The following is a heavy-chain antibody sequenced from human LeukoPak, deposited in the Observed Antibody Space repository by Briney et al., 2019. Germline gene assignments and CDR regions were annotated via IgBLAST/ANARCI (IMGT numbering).Heavy chain of an antibody. V-gene: IGHV4-4*07. CDR1: GGSITSYY. D-gene: IGHD5-24*01. Sequence: SETLSLTCAVSGGSITSYYWTWIRQPAGKGLEWIGRIYTSGNTNYNPSLKSRVTMSLDPSKNQLSLKLSSVTAADTAVYYCARGQRMDVWGQGTTVTVSS. CDR3: ARGQRMDV. J-gene: IGHJ6*02. CDR2: IYTSGNT.